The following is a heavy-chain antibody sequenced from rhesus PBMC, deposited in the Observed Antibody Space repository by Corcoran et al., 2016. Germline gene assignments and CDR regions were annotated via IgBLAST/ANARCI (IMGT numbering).Heavy chain of an antibody. CDR2: IVGDSSST. CDR3: ARRHVTGTTAVDY. J-gene: IGHJ4*01. CDR1: GFTFSGYE. Sequence: EVQLAESGGGLVQPGGSLRLSCAASGFTFSGYEMPWVRQAPGKGLESVSVIVGDSSSTHCAECGKGRFTIARDNAKNSLSLQMNSLRAEDTAVYYCARRHVTGTTAVDYWGQGVLVTVSS. D-gene: IGHD1-7*02. V-gene: IGHV3-115*02.